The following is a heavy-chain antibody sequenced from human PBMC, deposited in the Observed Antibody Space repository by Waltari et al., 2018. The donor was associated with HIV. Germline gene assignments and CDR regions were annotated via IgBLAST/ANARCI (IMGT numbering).Heavy chain of an antibody. CDR2: IYYSGST. J-gene: IGHJ6*02. CDR1: GGSISSSSYY. V-gene: IGHV4-39*07. D-gene: IGHD3-22*01. CDR3: ARDPDGLFDALRYGMDV. Sequence: QLQLQESGPGLVKPSETLSLTCTVSGGSISSSSYYWGWIRQPPGKGLEWIGSIYYSGSTYYNPSLKSRVTISVDTSKNQFSLKLSSVTAADTAVYYCARDPDGLFDALRYGMDVWGQGTTVTVSS.